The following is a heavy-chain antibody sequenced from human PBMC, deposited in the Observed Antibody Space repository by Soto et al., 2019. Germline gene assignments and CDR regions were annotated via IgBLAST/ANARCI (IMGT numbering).Heavy chain of an antibody. D-gene: IGHD3-10*01. CDR2: ISGSGGST. Sequence: EVQLLESGGGLVQPGGSLRLSCAASGFTFSTYAMNWVRQAPGKGLEWVSTISGSGGSTYYADSVKGRFTISRDNSKNTLYLQMNSLRADDTAVYYCAKDMVRGVVDYWGQGTLVTVSS. V-gene: IGHV3-23*01. J-gene: IGHJ4*02. CDR3: AKDMVRGVVDY. CDR1: GFTFSTYA.